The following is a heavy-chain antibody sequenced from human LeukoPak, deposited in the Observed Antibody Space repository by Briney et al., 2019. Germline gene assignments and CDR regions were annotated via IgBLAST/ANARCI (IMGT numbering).Heavy chain of an antibody. CDR1: GFTFSNYA. Sequence: GGSLRLSCAASGFTFSNYAMSWVRQAPGKGLEWVSYIGSSGSTIYYADSVKGRFTISRDNAKNSLYLQMDSLRAEDTAVYYCARGPRLPQYFQYWGQGTLVTVSS. D-gene: IGHD3-16*01. CDR2: IGSSGSTI. J-gene: IGHJ1*01. V-gene: IGHV3-11*04. CDR3: ARGPRLPQYFQY.